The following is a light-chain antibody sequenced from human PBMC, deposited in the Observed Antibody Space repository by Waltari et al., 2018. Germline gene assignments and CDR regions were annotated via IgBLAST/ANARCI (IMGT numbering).Light chain of an antibody. CDR2: GTS. CDR1: QSVRST. V-gene: IGKV3D-15*01. J-gene: IGKJ1*01. Sequence: IVMTQSPATLSLSPGESATLSCRASQSVRSTFAWFQQKPCQPPRLLIYGTSTRATGIPAGFTGSGSGTEFSLTISSLQPEDFATYYCQQYDYWPWTFGQGTRVETK. CDR3: QQYDYWPWT.